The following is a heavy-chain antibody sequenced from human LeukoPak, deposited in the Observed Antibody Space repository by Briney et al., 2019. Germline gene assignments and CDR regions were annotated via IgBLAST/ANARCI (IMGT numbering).Heavy chain of an antibody. J-gene: IGHJ4*02. V-gene: IGHV1-18*01. CDR3: ARLEMATTVGFDY. CDR1: GYTFTSYG. D-gene: IGHD5-24*01. Sequence: ASVKVSCKASGYTFTSYGISWVRQAPGQGLEWMGWISAYNGNTNYAQKLQGRVTMTRNTSISTAYMELSSLRSEDTAVYYCARLEMATTVGFDYWGQGTLVTVSS. CDR2: ISAYNGNT.